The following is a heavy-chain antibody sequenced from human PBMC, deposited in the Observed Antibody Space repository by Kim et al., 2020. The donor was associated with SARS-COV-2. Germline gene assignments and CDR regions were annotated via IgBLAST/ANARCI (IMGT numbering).Heavy chain of an antibody. CDR2: IKQDGSEK. CDR1: GFTFSSYW. Sequence: GGSLRLSCAASGFTFSSYWMSWVRQAPGKGLEWVANIKQDGSEKYYVDSVKGRFTISRDNAKNSLYLQMNSLRAEDTAVYYCARVGWSGYSWYYGMDVWGQGATVTVSS. J-gene: IGHJ6*02. D-gene: IGHD3-3*01. V-gene: IGHV3-7*01. CDR3: ARVGWSGYSWYYGMDV.